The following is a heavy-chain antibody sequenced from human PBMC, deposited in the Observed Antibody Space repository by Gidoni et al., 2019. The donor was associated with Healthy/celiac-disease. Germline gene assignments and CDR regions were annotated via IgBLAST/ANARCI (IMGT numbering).Heavy chain of an antibody. V-gene: IGHV3-33*01. J-gene: IGHJ4*02. CDR1: GFTFSSYG. CDR3: ARDYGDYAGDY. Sequence: QVQLVESGGGVVQPGRSLSLSCAASGFTFSSYGMHWVRQAPGKGLEWVAVIWYDGSNKYYADSVKGRFTISRDNSKNTLYLQMNSLRAEDTAVYYCARDYGDYAGDYWGQGTLVTVSS. D-gene: IGHD4-17*01. CDR2: IWYDGSNK.